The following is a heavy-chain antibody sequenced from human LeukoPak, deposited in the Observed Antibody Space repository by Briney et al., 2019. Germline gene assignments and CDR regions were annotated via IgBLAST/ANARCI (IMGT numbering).Heavy chain of an antibody. V-gene: IGHV3-74*01. Sequence: GGSLRLSCAASGFTFSNYWMHWVRQTPGKGLVWVSRIESDGSTTGYVDSVKGRFTISRDNSKNTLYLQMNSLRPEDTAVYYCAKDFEGFCGGDCYSMDFWGQGTLATVSS. CDR2: IESDGSTT. D-gene: IGHD2-21*02. J-gene: IGHJ4*02. CDR1: GFTFSNYW. CDR3: AKDFEGFCGGDCYSMDF.